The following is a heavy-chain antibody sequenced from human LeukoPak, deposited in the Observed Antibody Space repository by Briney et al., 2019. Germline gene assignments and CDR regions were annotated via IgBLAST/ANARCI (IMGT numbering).Heavy chain of an antibody. CDR2: IYPGDSDT. J-gene: IGHJ5*02. V-gene: IGHV5-51*01. CDR1: GYSFTSYW. Sequence: GESLNISCKGSGYSFTSYWIGWVRQMPGKGLEWMGIIYPGDSDTRYSPSFQGQVTISADKSISTAYLQWSSLKASDTAMYYCARHPDYYGSGRNWFDPWGQGTLVTVSS. D-gene: IGHD3-10*01. CDR3: ARHPDYYGSGRNWFDP.